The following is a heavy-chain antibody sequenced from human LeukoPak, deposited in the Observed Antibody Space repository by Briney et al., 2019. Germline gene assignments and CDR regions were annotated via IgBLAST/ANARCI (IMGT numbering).Heavy chain of an antibody. CDR3: ASSGTSEINWFGP. D-gene: IGHD1-26*01. CDR1: GGSISSGGYY. J-gene: IGHJ5*02. V-gene: IGHV4-31*03. Sequence: PSETLSLTCTVSGGSISSGGYYWSWIRQHPGKGLEWIGYIYYSGSTYYNPSLKSRVTISVDTSKNQFSLKLSSVTAADTAVYYCASSGTSEINWFGPWGQGTLVTVSS. CDR2: IYYSGST.